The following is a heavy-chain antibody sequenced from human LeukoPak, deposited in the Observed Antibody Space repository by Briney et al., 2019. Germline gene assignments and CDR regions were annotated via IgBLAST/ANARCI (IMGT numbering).Heavy chain of an antibody. D-gene: IGHD3-3*01. CDR2: INHSGST. CDR3: ARGGSHDFQNNCYYYGMDV. J-gene: IGHJ6*02. Sequence: SETLSLTCAVYGGSFSGYYWSWIRQPPGKGLEWIGEINHSGSTNYNPSLKSRVTVSVDTSKNQFSLKLSSVTAADTAVYYCARGGSHDFQNNCYYYGMDVWGQGTTVTVSS. CDR1: GGSFSGYY. V-gene: IGHV4-34*01.